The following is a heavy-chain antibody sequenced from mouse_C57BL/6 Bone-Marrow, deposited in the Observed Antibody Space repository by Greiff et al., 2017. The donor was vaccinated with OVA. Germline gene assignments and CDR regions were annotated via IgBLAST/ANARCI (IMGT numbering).Heavy chain of an antibody. Sequence: QVQLKQPGAELVKPGASVKLSCKASGYTFTSYWMHWVKQRPGQGLEWIGMIHPNSGSTNYNEKFKSKATLTVDKSSSTAYMQLSSLTSEDSAVYYCARWNTFYAMDYWGQGTSVTVSS. CDR1: GYTFTSYW. CDR2: IHPNSGST. J-gene: IGHJ4*01. V-gene: IGHV1-64*01. D-gene: IGHD5-2*01. CDR3: ARWNTFYAMDY.